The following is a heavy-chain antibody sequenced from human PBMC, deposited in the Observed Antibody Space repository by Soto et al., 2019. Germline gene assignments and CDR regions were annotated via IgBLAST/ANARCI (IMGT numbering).Heavy chain of an antibody. D-gene: IGHD3-10*01. CDR2: IIPIFGTA. J-gene: IGHJ6*02. CDR1: GGTFSSYA. CDR3: ARDDYYGSGSYYNYYYYGMDV. V-gene: IGHV1-69*13. Sequence: VKVSSKASGGTFSSYAISWVRQAPGKGLEWMGGIIPIFGTANYAQKFQGRVTITADESTSTAYMEPSSLRSEDTAVYYCARDDYYGSGSYYNYYYYGMDVWGQGTTVTVSS.